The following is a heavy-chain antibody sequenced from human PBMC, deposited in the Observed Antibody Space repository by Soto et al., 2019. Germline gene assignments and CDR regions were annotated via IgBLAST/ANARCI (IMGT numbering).Heavy chain of an antibody. J-gene: IGHJ5*02. Sequence: QVQLVQSGAEVKKPGSSVKVSCKASGGTFSSYTISWVRQAPGQGLEWMGRIIPILGIANYAQKFQGRVTITADKSTSTAYMELSSLRSEDTAVYYCARERIAAAGTRFDPWGQGTLVTVSS. CDR2: IIPILGIA. CDR1: GGTFSSYT. V-gene: IGHV1-69*08. CDR3: ARERIAAAGTRFDP. D-gene: IGHD6-13*01.